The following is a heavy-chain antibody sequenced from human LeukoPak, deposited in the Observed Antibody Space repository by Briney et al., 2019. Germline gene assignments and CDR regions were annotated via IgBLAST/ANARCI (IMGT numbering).Heavy chain of an antibody. V-gene: IGHV3-20*04. CDR2: INWNGGST. CDR3: ARDPCGGDCLYYYYYMEV. Sequence: PVGSLRLSCAASGFTFDDYGMSWVRQAPGKGLEWVSGINWNGGSTGYADSVKGRFTISRDNAKNSLYLQMNSLRAEDTALYYCARDPCGGDCLYYYYYMEVWGQGTTVTVSS. D-gene: IGHD2-21*01. J-gene: IGHJ6*03. CDR1: GFTFDDYG.